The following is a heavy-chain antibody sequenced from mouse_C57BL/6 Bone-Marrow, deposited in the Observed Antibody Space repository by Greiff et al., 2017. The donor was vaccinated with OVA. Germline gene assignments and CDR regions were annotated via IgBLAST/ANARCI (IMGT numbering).Heavy chain of an antibody. J-gene: IGHJ4*01. Sequence: EVKLQESGPGLVKPSQSLSLTCSVTGYSITSGYYWNWIRQFPGNKLEWMGYISYDGSNNYNPSLKNRISITRDTSKNQFFLKLNSVTTEDTATYYCARRPYYSNYVYAMDYWGQGTSVTVSS. CDR2: ISYDGSN. V-gene: IGHV3-6*01. D-gene: IGHD2-5*01. CDR3: ARRPYYSNYVYAMDY. CDR1: GYSITSGYY.